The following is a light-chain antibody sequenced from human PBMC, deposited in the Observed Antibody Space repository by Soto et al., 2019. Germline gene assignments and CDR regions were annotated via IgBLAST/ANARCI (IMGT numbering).Light chain of an antibody. CDR1: SSNIGSNT. CDR2: SNN. Sequence: QSVLTQPPSASGTPGQRVTISCSGSSSNIGSNTVSWYQQLPQRAPKLLIFSNNQRPSGDSDRFSGSQYGTLTSLAIIALRSEDEADYYCGTWAYGINSYVFGTGTKLTVL. V-gene: IGLV1-44*01. CDR3: GTWAYGINSYV. J-gene: IGLJ1*01.